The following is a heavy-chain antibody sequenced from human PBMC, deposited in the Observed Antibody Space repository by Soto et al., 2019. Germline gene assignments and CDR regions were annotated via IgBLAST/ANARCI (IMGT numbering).Heavy chain of an antibody. V-gene: IGHV1-69*06. Sequence: QVQLVQSGAEVKKPGSSVKVFCKASGGTFSSYAISWVRQAPGQGLEWMGGIIPIFGTANYAQKFQGRVTITADKSTSTAYMELSSLRSEDTAVYYCARVGDFWSGYYTNWYFDLWGRGTLVTVSS. CDR1: GGTFSSYA. D-gene: IGHD3-3*01. CDR2: IIPIFGTA. J-gene: IGHJ2*01. CDR3: ARVGDFWSGYYTNWYFDL.